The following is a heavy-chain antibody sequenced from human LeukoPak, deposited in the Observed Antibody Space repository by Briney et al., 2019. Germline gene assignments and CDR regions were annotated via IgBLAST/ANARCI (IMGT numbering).Heavy chain of an antibody. CDR3: ARGREVAGTVGY. Sequence: ASVKVSCKGSGYSFSDYYVHWVRQAPGQGLEWIGWIIPNSGATHYAQKFQGRVTMTRDTSISTAYMELSRLTSDDTAVYYCARGREVAGTVGYWGHGTLVTVSS. CDR2: IIPNSGAT. D-gene: IGHD6-19*01. J-gene: IGHJ4*01. CDR1: GYSFSDYY. V-gene: IGHV1-2*02.